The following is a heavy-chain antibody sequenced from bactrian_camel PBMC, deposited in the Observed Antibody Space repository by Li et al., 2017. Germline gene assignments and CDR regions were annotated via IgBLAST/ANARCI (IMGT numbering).Heavy chain of an antibody. CDR3: AAAKGLPDLLRGGYLSARSYNY. CDR2: IGSDGST. J-gene: IGHJ4*01. Sequence: HVQLVESGGGSVQPGGSLRLSCDASGVSTSCMAWFREAPGKEREGVAVIGSDGSTSYIDSVKGRFTISHDNAKNTLYLQMNSLKPEDTATYYCAAAKGLPDLLRGGYLSARSYNYWGRGTQVTVS. CDR1: GVSTSC. D-gene: IGHD3*01. V-gene: IGHV3S53*01.